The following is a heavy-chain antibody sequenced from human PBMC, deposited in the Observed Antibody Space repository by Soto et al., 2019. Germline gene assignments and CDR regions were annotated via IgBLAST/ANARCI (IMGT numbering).Heavy chain of an antibody. D-gene: IGHD2-2*01. CDR1: GGSISSSNW. Sequence: PSETLSLTCAVSGGSISSSNWRSWVRQPPGKGLEWIGEIYHSGSTNYNPSLKSRVTISVDKSKNQFSLKLSSVTAADTAVYYCARGRSISRGSSSVDYWGQGTLVTVSS. CDR3: ARGRSISRGSSSVDY. V-gene: IGHV4-4*02. CDR2: IYHSGST. J-gene: IGHJ4*02.